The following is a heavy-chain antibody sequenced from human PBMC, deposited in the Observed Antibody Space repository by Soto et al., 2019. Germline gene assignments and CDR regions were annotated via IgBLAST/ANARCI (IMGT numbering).Heavy chain of an antibody. Sequence: PGESLKISCKGSGYSFTSYWISWVRQMPGKGLEWMGRIDPSDSYTNYSPSFQGHVTISADKSISTAYLQWSSLKASDTAMYYCATYGRDFWSGYYTPFDYWGQGTLVTV. CDR3: ATYGRDFWSGYYTPFDY. CDR2: IDPSDSYT. V-gene: IGHV5-10-1*01. J-gene: IGHJ4*02. CDR1: GYSFTSYW. D-gene: IGHD3-3*01.